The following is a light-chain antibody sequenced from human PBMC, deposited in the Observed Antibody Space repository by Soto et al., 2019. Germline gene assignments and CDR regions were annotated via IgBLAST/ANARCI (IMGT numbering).Light chain of an antibody. CDR3: QQYNSYPWT. CDR2: KAS. V-gene: IGKV1-5*03. CDR1: QSIITG. Sequence: DIQMTQSPSTLSASAGDRVPIPCRASQSIITGLAWYQQKPGKAPKLLIYKASSLESGVPSRFSGSGSGTEFTLTISSLQPDDFATYYCQQYNSYPWTFGQGTKVEIK. J-gene: IGKJ1*01.